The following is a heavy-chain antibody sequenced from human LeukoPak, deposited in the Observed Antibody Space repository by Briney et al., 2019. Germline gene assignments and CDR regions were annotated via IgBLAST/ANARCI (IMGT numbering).Heavy chain of an antibody. CDR3: ARDAPSYRYCSSTSCSHYYYYYMDV. J-gene: IGHJ6*03. Sequence: SETLSLTCTVSGGSISSYYWSWIRQPPGKGLEWIGYIYHSGSTYYNPSLKSRVTISVDRSKNQFSLKLSSVTAADTAVYYCARDAPSYRYCSSTSCSHYYYYYMDVWGKGTTVTVSS. D-gene: IGHD2-2*01. CDR1: GGSISSYY. V-gene: IGHV4-59*12. CDR2: IYHSGST.